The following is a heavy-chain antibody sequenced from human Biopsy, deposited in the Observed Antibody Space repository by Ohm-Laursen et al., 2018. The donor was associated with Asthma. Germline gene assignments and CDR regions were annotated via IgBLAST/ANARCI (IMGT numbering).Heavy chain of an antibody. Sequence: SLRLSCAASGFTVSTNGMSWVRQPPGKGLEWVSVIYSGGGTYYADSMQGRVTIFRDNSKNTLSLQMNSLRAEDTAVYYCARAYGGSFFSGSFDIWGQGTMVTVSS. CDR3: ARAYGGSFFSGSFDI. J-gene: IGHJ3*02. CDR1: GFTVSTNG. V-gene: IGHV3-53*01. D-gene: IGHD4-23*01. CDR2: IYSGGGT.